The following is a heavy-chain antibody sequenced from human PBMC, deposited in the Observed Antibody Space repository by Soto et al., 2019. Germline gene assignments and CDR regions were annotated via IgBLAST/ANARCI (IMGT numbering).Heavy chain of an antibody. CDR3: ARVYADYGGFLEY. V-gene: IGHV3-53*04. J-gene: IGHJ4*02. CDR2: IYSGGYT. CDR1: GFIVNSNY. D-gene: IGHD4-17*01. Sequence: GGSLRLSCAASGFIVNSNYMSWVRQVPGKRLEWVSVIYSGGYTHYADSVKGRFTISRHNIKNTLYLQMNSLRAEDTAVYYCARVYADYGGFLEYWGPGTQVTVSS.